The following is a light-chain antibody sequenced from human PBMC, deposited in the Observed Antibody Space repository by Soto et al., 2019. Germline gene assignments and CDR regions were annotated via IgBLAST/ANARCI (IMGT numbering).Light chain of an antibody. Sequence: QSALTQPASVSGSPGQSITISCTGTSSDIGGHDDVSWYQQHPGKVPKLLLYGVTDRPSGVSDRFSGSKSGNVASLTISGLQAEDEADYYCCSYTSDLTPYVFGIGTKVTVL. CDR1: SSDIGGHDD. J-gene: IGLJ1*01. CDR2: GVT. CDR3: CSYTSDLTPYV. V-gene: IGLV2-14*03.